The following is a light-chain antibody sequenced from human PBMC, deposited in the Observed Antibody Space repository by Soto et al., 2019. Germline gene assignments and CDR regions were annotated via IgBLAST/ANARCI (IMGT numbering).Light chain of an antibody. CDR3: CSYAGSDTYV. Sequence: QSVLTQPASVSGSPGQSITISCTGTSNNVGNYNLVSWYQQHPGKAPKPMIYEVYKRPPGVSNRFSGSKSGITASLTISWLQAEDEGDYYCCSYAGSDTYVFGTGTKVTVL. J-gene: IGLJ1*01. CDR1: SNNVGNYNL. CDR2: EVY. V-gene: IGLV2-23*02.